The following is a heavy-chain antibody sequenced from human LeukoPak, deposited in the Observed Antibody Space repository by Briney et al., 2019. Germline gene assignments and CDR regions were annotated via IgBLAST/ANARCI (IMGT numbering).Heavy chain of an antibody. V-gene: IGHV3-23*01. CDR2: IRDSGSST. D-gene: IGHD1-26*01. CDR3: AKYGPQDSGSSHFDY. Sequence: PGGSLRLSWAASGFTFSSYAMSWVRQAPGKGLEWVSAIRDSGSSTHYADSVKGRFTTPRDNSKNTLFLQMNSLRAEDTAIYYCAKYGPQDSGSSHFDYWGQGALVTVSS. J-gene: IGHJ4*02. CDR1: GFTFSSYA.